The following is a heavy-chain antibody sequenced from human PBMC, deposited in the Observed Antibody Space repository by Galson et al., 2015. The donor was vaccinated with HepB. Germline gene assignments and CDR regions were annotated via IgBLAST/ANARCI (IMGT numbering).Heavy chain of an antibody. Sequence: SLRLSCAASGFTFRNYAMTWVRQPPGKGLEWVSTIVPSNGRTYYADSVEGRFTISRDTSRNTLSLQMNSLRGEDTAVYYCAKDLVPATAKGFGYYYYYGMDVWGQGTMVTVSS. CDR1: GFTFRNYA. D-gene: IGHD3-16*01. CDR2: IVPSNGRT. J-gene: IGHJ6*02. CDR3: AKDLVPATAKGFGYYYYYGMDV. V-gene: IGHV3-23*01.